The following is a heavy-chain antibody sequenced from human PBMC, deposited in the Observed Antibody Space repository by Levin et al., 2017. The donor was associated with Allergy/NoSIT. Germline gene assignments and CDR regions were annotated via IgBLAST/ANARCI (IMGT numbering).Heavy chain of an antibody. Sequence: LSLTCAASGFTFSSSAMSWVRQAPGKGLEWVSAISGSGGSTYYADSVKGRFTISRDNSKNTLYLQMNSLRAEDTAVYYCAKDRGSGSYFGYFDYWGQGTLVTVSS. D-gene: IGHD3-10*01. CDR1: GFTFSSSA. J-gene: IGHJ4*02. CDR3: AKDRGSGSYFGYFDY. CDR2: ISGSGGST. V-gene: IGHV3-23*01.